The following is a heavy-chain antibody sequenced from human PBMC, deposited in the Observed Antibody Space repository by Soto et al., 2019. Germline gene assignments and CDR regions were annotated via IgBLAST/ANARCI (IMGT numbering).Heavy chain of an antibody. V-gene: IGHV1-69*06. CDR1: GGTFSSYA. Sequence: QVQLVQSGAEVKKPGSSVKVSCKASGGTFSSYAISWVRQAPGQGLEWMGGIIPIFGTANYAQKFQGRVTITADKSTSTDYMELGSLRSEDTAVYYCARDGLYGGNAPFDYWGQGTLVTVSS. CDR2: IIPIFGTA. J-gene: IGHJ4*02. D-gene: IGHD6-19*01. CDR3: ARDGLYGGNAPFDY.